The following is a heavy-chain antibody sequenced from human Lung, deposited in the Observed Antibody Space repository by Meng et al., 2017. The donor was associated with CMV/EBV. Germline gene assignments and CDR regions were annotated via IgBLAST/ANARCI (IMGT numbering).Heavy chain of an antibody. CDR1: GYTFTHHG. CDR3: ARDPSNTSGRYAYFDY. D-gene: IGHD6-19*01. CDR2: ISCYNGDT. V-gene: IGHV1-18*01. J-gene: IGHJ4*02. Sequence: QLMQSGAEVKKPGASVRVSCKASGYTFTHHGISWIRQAPGQGLEWMGWISCYNGDTNYAQTFQGRVTMTTDTSTSTAYMDLRSLRSDDTAVYYCARDPSNTSGRYAYFDYWGQGTLVTVSS.